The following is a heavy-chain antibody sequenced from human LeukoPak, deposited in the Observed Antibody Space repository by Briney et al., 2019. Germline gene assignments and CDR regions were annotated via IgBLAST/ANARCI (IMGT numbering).Heavy chain of an antibody. Sequence: GGSLRLSCAASGFTLSSYAMSWVRQAPGKGLEWVSAISGSGGSTYYADSVKGRFTISRDNSKNTLYLQMNSLRAEDTAVYYCAKNSVVVPAAPNDYWGQGTLVTVSS. V-gene: IGHV3-23*01. CDR2: ISGSGGST. D-gene: IGHD2-2*01. CDR3: AKNSVVVPAAPNDY. J-gene: IGHJ4*02. CDR1: GFTLSSYA.